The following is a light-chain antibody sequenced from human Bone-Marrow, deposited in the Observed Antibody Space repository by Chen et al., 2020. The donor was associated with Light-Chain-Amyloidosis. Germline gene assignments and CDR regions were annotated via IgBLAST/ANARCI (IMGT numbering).Light chain of an antibody. Sequence: QSAQTQPPSVSGSPGQSLTVHCAGTSSDVGVYNLVSWYQQHPGKAPKLMIYEVTKRPSGVSTLFSGSKSGNTASLTISVLQAEDEADYYCCSYQGCCNPYVFGTGTKVTVL. V-gene: IGLV2-23*02. CDR2: EVT. J-gene: IGLJ1*01. CDR3: CSYQGCCNPYV. CDR1: SSDVGVYNL.